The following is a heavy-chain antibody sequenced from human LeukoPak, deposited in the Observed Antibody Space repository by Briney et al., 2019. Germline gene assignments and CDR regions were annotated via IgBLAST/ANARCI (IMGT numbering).Heavy chain of an antibody. CDR2: IKTSGNT. V-gene: IGHV4-61*02. D-gene: IGHD3-3*01. CDR1: GGSISSGGYY. Sequence: SETLSLTCTVSGGSISSGGYYWNWIRQPAGKGLEWIVRIKTSGNTNYNSSLKTGVTISIDTSKNHLSLKMTSVTAADTAVYFCARGGNSDFWSGSTFTYWGQGALVTVSS. J-gene: IGHJ4*02. CDR3: ARGGNSDFWSGSTFTY.